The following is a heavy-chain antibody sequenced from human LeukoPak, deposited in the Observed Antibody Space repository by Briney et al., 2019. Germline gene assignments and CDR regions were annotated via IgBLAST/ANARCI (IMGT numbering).Heavy chain of an antibody. Sequence: GGSLRLSCGAWGFTFTCYAVSGARQAREEAGEGVSTISDRGCSTYYADSVKGPFTISRDNATNSLYMQMNSLRAEDTAVYYCASTTDILGYCSSTSCAFDYWGQGTLVTVSS. D-gene: IGHD2-2*01. J-gene: IGHJ4*02. CDR1: GFTFTCYA. CDR3: ASTTDILGYCSSTSCAFDY. CDR2: ISDRGCST. V-gene: IGHV3-23*01.